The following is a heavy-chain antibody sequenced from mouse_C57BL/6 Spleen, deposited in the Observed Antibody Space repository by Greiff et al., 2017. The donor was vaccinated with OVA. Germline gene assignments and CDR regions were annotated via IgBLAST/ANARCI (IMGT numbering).Heavy chain of an antibody. J-gene: IGHJ1*03. V-gene: IGHV1-18*01. Sequence: VHVKQSGPELVKPGASVKIPCKASGYTFTDYNMDWVKQSHGKSLEWIGDINPNNGGTIYNQKFKGKATLTVDKSSSTAYMELRSLTSEDTAVYYCARPTGTDWYFDVWGTGTTVTVSS. CDR1: GYTFTDYN. CDR2: INPNNGGT. CDR3: ARPTGTDWYFDV. D-gene: IGHD4-1*01.